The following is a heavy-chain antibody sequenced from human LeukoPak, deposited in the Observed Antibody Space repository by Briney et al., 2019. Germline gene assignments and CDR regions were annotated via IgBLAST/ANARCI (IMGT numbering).Heavy chain of an antibody. V-gene: IGHV4-59*08. CDR1: GGSISSYY. D-gene: IGHD6-19*01. CDR3: AALEVAGTQGGYYYYGMDV. CDR2: IYYSGST. Sequence: ASETLSLTCTVSGGSISSYYWSWIRQPPGKGLEWIGYIYYSGSTNYNPSLKSRVTISVDTSKNQFSLKLSSATAADTAVYYCAALEVAGTQGGYYYYGMDVWGQGTTVTVPS. J-gene: IGHJ6*02.